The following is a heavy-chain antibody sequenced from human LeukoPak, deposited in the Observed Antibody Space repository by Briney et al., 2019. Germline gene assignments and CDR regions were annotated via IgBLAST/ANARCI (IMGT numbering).Heavy chain of an antibody. CDR1: GFTVSSNY. V-gene: IGHV3-53*01. D-gene: IGHD3-10*01. CDR3: ARGRGRGVPPPLFDL. J-gene: IGHJ2*01. CDR2: IYSGGST. Sequence: GGSLRLSCAASGFTVSSNYMSWVRQAPGKGLEWVSVIYSGGSTYYADSVKGRFTISRDNSKNTLYLQMNSLRAEDTAVYYCARGRGRGVPPPLFDLWGRGTLVTVSS.